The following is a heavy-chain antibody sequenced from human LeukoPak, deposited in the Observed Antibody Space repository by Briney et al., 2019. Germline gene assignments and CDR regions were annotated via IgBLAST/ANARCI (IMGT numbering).Heavy chain of an antibody. V-gene: IGHV1-2*02. CDR3: ARAVGGVGSGSL. J-gene: IGHJ4*02. CDR2: INPNSGGT. Sequence: ASVKVSCEVSGYTLTELSMHWVRQAPGQGLEWMGWINPNSGGTNYAQKFQGRVTMTRDTSISTAYMELSRLRSDDTAVYYCARAVGGVGSGSLWGPGTLVTVSS. D-gene: IGHD3-10*01. CDR1: GYTLTELS.